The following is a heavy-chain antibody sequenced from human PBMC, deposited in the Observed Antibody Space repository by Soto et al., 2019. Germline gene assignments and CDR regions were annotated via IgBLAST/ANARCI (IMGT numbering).Heavy chain of an antibody. CDR1: GYTLTSYH. V-gene: IGHV1-46*01. D-gene: IGHD4-4*01. CDR2: MNPSAGSS. J-gene: IGHJ6*02. Sequence: ASLKVSCKASGYTLTSYHLHWVRQAPGQGLEWLGIMNPSAGSSSYAQTFQGRITMTRDTSMSTVYMELSSLRSEDTAVYYCARDSTVTSDHTYYNFGMDVWGQGTTVTVSS. CDR3: ARDSTVTSDHTYYNFGMDV.